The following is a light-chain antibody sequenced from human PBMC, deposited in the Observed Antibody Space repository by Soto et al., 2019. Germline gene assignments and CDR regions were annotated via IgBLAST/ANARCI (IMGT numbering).Light chain of an antibody. V-gene: IGKV1-5*01. CDR2: DAS. CDR3: QQYNSYILT. CDR1: QSISSW. J-gene: IGKJ4*01. Sequence: DVQMTQSPSTLSASVGDRVTITCRASQSISSWLAWYQQKPGKAPKLLIYDASSLESGVPSRFSGSGSGTEFTLTISSLQPDDFATYYCQQYNSYILTFGGGTKVDIK.